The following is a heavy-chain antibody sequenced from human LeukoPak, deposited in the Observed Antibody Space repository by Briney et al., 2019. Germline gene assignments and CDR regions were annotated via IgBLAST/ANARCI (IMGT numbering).Heavy chain of an antibody. Sequence: PSETLSLTCTVSGGSISSGGYYWSWIRQHPGKGLEWIGYIYYSGSTYYNPSLKSRVTISVDTSKNQFSLKLSSVTAADTAVYYCARVSVAGTERHDYWGQGTLVTVSS. CDR3: ARVSVAGTERHDY. V-gene: IGHV4-31*03. J-gene: IGHJ4*02. CDR1: GGSISSGGYY. D-gene: IGHD6-19*01. CDR2: IYYSGST.